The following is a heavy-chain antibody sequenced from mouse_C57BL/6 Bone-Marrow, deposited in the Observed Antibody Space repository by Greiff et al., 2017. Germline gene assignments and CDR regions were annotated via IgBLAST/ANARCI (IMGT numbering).Heavy chain of an antibody. Sequence: VQLQQSGAELVRPGASVKLSCKASGYTFTDYYINWVKQRPGQGLEWIARIYPGSGNTYYNEKFKGKATLTAEKSSSTAYMKLSSLTSEDSAVYFCARVYHLAYWGKGTLVTVSA. V-gene: IGHV1-76*01. CDR1: GYTFTDYY. CDR3: ARVYHLAY. D-gene: IGHD5-1*01. J-gene: IGHJ3*01. CDR2: IYPGSGNT.